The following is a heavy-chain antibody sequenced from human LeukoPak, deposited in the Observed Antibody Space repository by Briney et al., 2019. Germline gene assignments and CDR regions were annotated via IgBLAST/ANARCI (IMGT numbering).Heavy chain of an antibody. CDR1: GASISNTYY. CDR2: LYNIGSI. D-gene: IGHD2/OR15-2a*01. J-gene: IGHJ4*02. Sequence: SETLSLTRTVSGASISNTYYWSWIRQLPGKGLEWIGNLYNIGSITYKPSLKSRVTMSVDMSKNQFSLRLTSVTAADTAVYFCATNSTGSAFDFWGQGVLVTVSS. V-gene: IGHV4-59*08. CDR3: ATNSTGSAFDF.